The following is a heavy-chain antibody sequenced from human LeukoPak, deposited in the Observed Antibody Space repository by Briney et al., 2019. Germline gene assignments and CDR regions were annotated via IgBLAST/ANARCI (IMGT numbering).Heavy chain of an antibody. V-gene: IGHV4-34*01. CDR3: ARGTAFDY. D-gene: IGHD5-18*01. Sequence: SETLSLTCAVYGGSFSGYYWSWIRQPPGKGLEWIGEINHSGSPNYNPSLKSRVTISVDTSKNQFSLKLSSVTAADTAVYYCARGTAFDYWGQGTLVTVSS. CDR2: INHSGSP. J-gene: IGHJ4*02. CDR1: GGSFSGYY.